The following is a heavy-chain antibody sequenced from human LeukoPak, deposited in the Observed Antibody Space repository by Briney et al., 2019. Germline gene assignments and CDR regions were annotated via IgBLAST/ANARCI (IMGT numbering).Heavy chain of an antibody. D-gene: IGHD4-17*01. V-gene: IGHV3-30*18. J-gene: IGHJ6*02. CDR2: ISYDGSNK. Sequence: GGSLRLSCAASGFTFSSYGMHWVRQAPGKGLEWVAVISYDGSNKYYAVSVKGRFTISRDNSKNTLYLQTNSLRAEDTAVYYCAKDRQTTVNYYYYGMDVWGQGTTVTVSS. CDR3: AKDRQTTVNYYYYGMDV. CDR1: GFTFSSYG.